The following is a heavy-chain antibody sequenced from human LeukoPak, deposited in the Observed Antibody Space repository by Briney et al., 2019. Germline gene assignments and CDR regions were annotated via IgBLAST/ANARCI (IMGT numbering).Heavy chain of an antibody. J-gene: IGHJ4*02. V-gene: IGHV1-69*06. Sequence: SVKVSCKASGGTFNIYAISWVRQAPGQGLEWMGGIIPIFGTANYAQKFQGRVTMTEDTSTDTAYMELSSLRSEDTAVYYCATTRSGYYLPIDYWGQGTLVTVSS. CDR3: ATTRSGYYLPIDY. D-gene: IGHD3-22*01. CDR1: GGTFNIYA. CDR2: IIPIFGTA.